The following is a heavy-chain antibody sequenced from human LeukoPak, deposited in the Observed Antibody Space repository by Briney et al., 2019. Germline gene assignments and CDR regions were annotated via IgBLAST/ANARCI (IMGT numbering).Heavy chain of an antibody. CDR3: AKGPNSGSYYYYGMDV. Sequence: PGTSLRLSCAASGFTFSSYAMSWVRQAPGKGLEWVSAISGSGGSTYYADSVKGRFTISRDNSKNTLYLQMNSLRAEDTAVYYCAKGPNSGSYYYYGMDVWGQGTTVTVSS. V-gene: IGHV3-23*01. J-gene: IGHJ6*02. CDR1: GFTFSSYA. D-gene: IGHD1-26*01. CDR2: ISGSGGST.